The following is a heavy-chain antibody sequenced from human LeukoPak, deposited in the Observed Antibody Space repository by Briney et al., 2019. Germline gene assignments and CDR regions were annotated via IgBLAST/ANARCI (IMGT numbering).Heavy chain of an antibody. CDR1: GFTVSSNY. Sequence: PGGSLRLSCAASGFTVSSNYMSWVRQAPGKGLEWVAVTSYDGSNKYYADSVKGRFNISRDNSKNTLYLQMNSLRTDDTAVYYCARGGGGYGDTALVLMYWGQGTLVTVSS. CDR3: ARGGGGYGDTALVLMY. V-gene: IGHV3-30-3*01. D-gene: IGHD5-18*01. J-gene: IGHJ4*02. CDR2: TSYDGSNK.